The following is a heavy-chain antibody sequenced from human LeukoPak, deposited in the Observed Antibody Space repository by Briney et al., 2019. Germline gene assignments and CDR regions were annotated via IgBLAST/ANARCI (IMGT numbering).Heavy chain of an antibody. J-gene: IGHJ2*01. Sequence: GGSLRLSCAASGFTFSSYSMNWVRQAPGKGLEWVSSISSGSSYKYYADSVKGRFTISRDNAKNSLYLQMNSLRAEDTAVYYCARDQVHGAFYLWGRGTLVTVSS. CDR1: GFTFSSYS. CDR3: ARDQVHGAFYL. CDR2: ISSGSSYK. V-gene: IGHV3-21*01.